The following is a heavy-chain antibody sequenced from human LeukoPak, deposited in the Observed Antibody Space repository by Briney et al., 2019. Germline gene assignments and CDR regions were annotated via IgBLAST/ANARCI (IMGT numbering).Heavy chain of an antibody. D-gene: IGHD6-6*01. CDR2: ISGNGGST. J-gene: IGHJ3*02. CDR1: GFTFSDHY. Sequence: GGSLRLSCEASGFTFSDHYMDWVRQAPGKGLEWVSSISGNGGSTYYAVSVQGRFTISRDNSKNTLYLQMNSLKVEDTAVYYCAKNRWAARIIIDAFDIWGQGTMVTVSS. V-gene: IGHV3-23*01. CDR3: AKNRWAARIIIDAFDI.